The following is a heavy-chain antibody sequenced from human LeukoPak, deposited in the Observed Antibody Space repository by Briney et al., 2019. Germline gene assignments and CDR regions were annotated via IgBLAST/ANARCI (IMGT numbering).Heavy chain of an antibody. CDR2: IGNNGGGV. CDR3: AIDPNWGTHS. V-gene: IGHV3-23*01. D-gene: IGHD7-27*01. CDR1: GFTFSTYT. J-gene: IGHJ4*02. Sequence: GGSLRLSCAASGFTFSTYTMYWVRHPPGKRLEWVSIIGNNGGGVHYADSVRGRFTISRDNSKNALYLQMNSLRVEDTAVYYCAIDPNWGTHSWGQGVLVTVSS.